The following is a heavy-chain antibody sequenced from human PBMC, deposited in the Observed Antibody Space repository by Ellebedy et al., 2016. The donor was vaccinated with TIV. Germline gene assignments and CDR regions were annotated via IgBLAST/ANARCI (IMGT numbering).Heavy chain of an antibody. J-gene: IGHJ4*02. Sequence: AASVKVSCKASGYTFSNNYMHWLRQAPGQGLEWMGGINPSGGGTSYAQRFQGRVTMTRDTSTSTVYMDLNSLRSEDTALYYCARDITYYYDSSGYWGFDSWGQGTLVTVSS. CDR1: GYTFSNNY. CDR2: INPSGGGT. V-gene: IGHV1-46*01. CDR3: ARDITYYYDSSGYWGFDS. D-gene: IGHD3-22*01.